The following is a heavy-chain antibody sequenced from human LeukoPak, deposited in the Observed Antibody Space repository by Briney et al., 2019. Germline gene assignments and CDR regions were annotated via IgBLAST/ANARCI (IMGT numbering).Heavy chain of an antibody. V-gene: IGHV3-30-3*01. D-gene: IGHD1-7*01. J-gene: IGHJ4*02. CDR3: ARDYWWNYDY. Sequence: GGSLRLSCATSGFTFSDYAMHWVRQAPGKGLEWVAVISKDGSDKYYPGSVRGRFTISRDNSKNTIYLQMDSLRAEDTAIYYCARDYWWNYDYWGQGTLVTVSS. CDR1: GFTFSDYA. CDR2: ISKDGSDK.